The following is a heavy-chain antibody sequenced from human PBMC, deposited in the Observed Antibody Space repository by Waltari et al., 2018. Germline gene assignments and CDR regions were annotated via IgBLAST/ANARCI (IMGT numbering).Heavy chain of an antibody. D-gene: IGHD3-22*01. CDR1: GGSFYSSSYY. J-gene: IGHJ4*02. V-gene: IGHV4-39*07. CDR2: IYYNGGT. Sequence: QLQLQESGPGLVKPSETLSLTCIVSGGSFYSSSYYWGWIRQPPGKGLEWIGSIYYNGGTYYNPSLKSRVTISVGTSKDQFSLKMRSVTAADTAVYYCARAPRPDYYDSGGYSPDYWGQGTLVAVSS. CDR3: ARAPRPDYYDSGGYSPDY.